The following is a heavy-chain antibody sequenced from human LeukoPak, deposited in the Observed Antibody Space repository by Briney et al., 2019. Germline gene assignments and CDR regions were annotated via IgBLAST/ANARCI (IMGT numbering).Heavy chain of an antibody. D-gene: IGHD2-15*01. V-gene: IGHV1-2*02. Sequence: ASVKVSCKASGYTFTGYYMHWVRQAPGQGLEWMGWINPNSGGTNYAQKFQGRVTMTRDTFISTAYMELSRLRSDDTAVYYCARASGYCSGGSCYSEAWFDPWGQGTLVTVSS. CDR1: GYTFTGYY. J-gene: IGHJ5*02. CDR3: ARASGYCSGGSCYSEAWFDP. CDR2: INPNSGGT.